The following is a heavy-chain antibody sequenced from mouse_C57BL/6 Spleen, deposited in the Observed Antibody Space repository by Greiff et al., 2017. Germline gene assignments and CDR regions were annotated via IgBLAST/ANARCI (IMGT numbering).Heavy chain of an antibody. CDR2: IYPGDGDT. D-gene: IGHD4-1*01. CDR1: GYAFSSSW. CDR3: ARWRRLGDFDD. J-gene: IGHJ2*01. Sequence: QVQLQQSGPELVKPGASVKISCKASGYAFSSSWMNWVKQRPGKGLEWIGRIYPGDGDTNYNGKFKGKATLTADKSSSTAYMQLSSLTSEDSAVYFCARWRRLGDFDDWGQGTTLTVSS. V-gene: IGHV1-82*01.